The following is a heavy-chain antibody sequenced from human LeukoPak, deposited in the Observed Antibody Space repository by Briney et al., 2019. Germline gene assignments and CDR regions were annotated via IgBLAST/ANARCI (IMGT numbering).Heavy chain of an antibody. J-gene: IGHJ5*02. Sequence: AETLSLTCAVYGGSFSGYYWSWIRQPPGKGLEWLGEINHSVSTNYNPSLKRRVNISVDTSKNQFCLKLSSVTAADTAVYYCARGLVGVVGVPATPSWFDPWGQGTLVTVSS. D-gene: IGHD2-2*01. CDR2: INHSVST. CDR3: ARGLVGVVGVPATPSWFDP. CDR1: GGSFSGYY. V-gene: IGHV4-34*01.